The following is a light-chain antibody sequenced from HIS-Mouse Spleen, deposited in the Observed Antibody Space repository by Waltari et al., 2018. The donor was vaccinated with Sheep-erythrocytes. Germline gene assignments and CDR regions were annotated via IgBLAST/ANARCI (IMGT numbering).Light chain of an antibody. Sequence: QSALTQPASVSGSPGQSITISCTGTSRDVGSYNLLSWYQQHPGKAPKLMIYEGSKRRSGVSNRFSGSKSGNTASLTISGLQAEDEADYYCCSYAGSRTPWVFGGGTKLTV. J-gene: IGLJ3*02. CDR1: SRDVGSYNL. CDR3: CSYAGSRTPWV. CDR2: EGS. V-gene: IGLV2-23*01.